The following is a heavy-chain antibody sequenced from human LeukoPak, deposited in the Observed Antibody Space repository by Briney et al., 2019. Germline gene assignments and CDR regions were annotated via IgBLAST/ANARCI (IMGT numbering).Heavy chain of an antibody. CDR1: GYRFTSYW. CDR2: IYPGDSDT. V-gene: IGHV5-51*01. Sequence: GGSLKISFKGSGYRFTSYWIGWVRQMPGKGLEWMGIIYPGDSDTRYSPSFQGQVTISADMSHSTAYPQWSSLRASDTAMYYCARDITGTIDAFDIWGPGTMVTVSS. CDR3: ARDITGTIDAFDI. J-gene: IGHJ3*02. D-gene: IGHD1-20*01.